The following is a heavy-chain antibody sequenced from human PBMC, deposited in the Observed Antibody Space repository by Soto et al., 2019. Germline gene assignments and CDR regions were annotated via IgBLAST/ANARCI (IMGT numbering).Heavy chain of an antibody. J-gene: IGHJ4*02. CDR1: GGSFSGYY. CDR2: ISHSGRT. D-gene: IGHD1-26*01. CDR3: AIVFWDPVVGATRDDF. Sequence: QVVLQQWGAGLLKPSETLSLTCAVYGGSFSGYYWSWIRQPPGKGLEWIGEISHSGRTNYNPSLKSRVTISVDTSKNQFSLKLNSMTAADTAVYYCAIVFWDPVVGATRDDFWGQGILVTVSS. V-gene: IGHV4-34*02.